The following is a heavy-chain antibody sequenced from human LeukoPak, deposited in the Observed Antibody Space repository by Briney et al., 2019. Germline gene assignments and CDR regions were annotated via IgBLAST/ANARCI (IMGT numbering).Heavy chain of an antibody. J-gene: IGHJ4*02. CDR3: AKDRYCSSTNCPYDY. Sequence: WSLLLSCAASGFTSSDYTMNGVRQAPGKGLEWVSGISVSDDSTYYADSVKGRFTMSRDNSNNMLYLQMNSLRADDTAVYYCAKDRYCSSTNCPYDYWGQGTLVTVSS. CDR2: ISVSDDST. D-gene: IGHD2-2*01. V-gene: IGHV3-23*01. CDR1: GFTSSDYT.